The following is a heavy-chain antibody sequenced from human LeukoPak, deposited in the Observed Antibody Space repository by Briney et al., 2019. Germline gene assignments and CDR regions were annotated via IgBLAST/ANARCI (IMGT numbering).Heavy chain of an antibody. J-gene: IGHJ6*03. CDR1: GGSFSGYY. CDR3: ARRGYSCGYGHYYYYMDV. D-gene: IGHD5-18*01. CDR2: INHSGST. V-gene: IGHV4-34*01. Sequence: SETLSLTCAVYGGSFSGYYWSWIRQPPGKGLEWIGEINHSGSTNYNPSLKSRVTISVDTSKNQFSLKLSSVTAADTAVYYCARRGYSCGYGHYYYYMDVWGKGTTVTVSS.